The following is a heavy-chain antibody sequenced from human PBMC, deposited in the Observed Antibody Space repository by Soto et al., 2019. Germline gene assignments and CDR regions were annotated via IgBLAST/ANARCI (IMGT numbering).Heavy chain of an antibody. CDR2: INAGNGNT. CDR3: ASSNIAAAPYGMDV. Sequence: ASVKVSCKASGYTFTNYAIHWVRQAPGQRLEWMGWINAGNGNTRYSQKFQGRVTITRDTSASTAYMELSSLRSEDTAVYYCASSNIAAAPYGMDVWGQGTTVTVSS. J-gene: IGHJ6*02. CDR1: GYTFTNYA. V-gene: IGHV1-3*01. D-gene: IGHD6-13*01.